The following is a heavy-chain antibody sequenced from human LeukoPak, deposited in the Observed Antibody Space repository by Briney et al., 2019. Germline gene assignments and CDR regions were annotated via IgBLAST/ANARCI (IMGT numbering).Heavy chain of an antibody. Sequence: GGSLRLSCAASGFTFSSYWMSWVRQAPGKGLEWVGNIKQDGSEKYYVDSVKGRFTISRDNAKNSLYLQMNSLRAEDTAVYYCARDGWDIVVVVAATDAFDIWGQGTMVTVSS. V-gene: IGHV3-7*01. D-gene: IGHD2-15*01. CDR2: IKQDGSEK. CDR1: GFTFSSYW. J-gene: IGHJ3*02. CDR3: ARDGWDIVVVVAATDAFDI.